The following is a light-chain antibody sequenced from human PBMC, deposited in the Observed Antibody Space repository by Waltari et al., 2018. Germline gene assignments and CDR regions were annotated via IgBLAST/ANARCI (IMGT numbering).Light chain of an antibody. CDR3: QQSYNNPRA. J-gene: IGKJ1*01. V-gene: IGKV1-39*01. CDR1: QSINNY. CDR2: AAS. Sequence: DIQMTQSPSSLSASVGDRVAITCRASQSINNYVNWYQQKPGQAPKLLIFAASTLQTGAPSRFSGSGSGTDFTLTISSLQPEDFATYYCQQSYNNPRAFGQGTKVEIK.